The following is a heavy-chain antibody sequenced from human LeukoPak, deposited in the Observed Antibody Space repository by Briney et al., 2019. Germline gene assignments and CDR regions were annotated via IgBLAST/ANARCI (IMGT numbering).Heavy chain of an antibody. J-gene: IGHJ4*02. CDR1: GFTFSSYW. CDR2: IKQDGSEK. CDR3: AKDERNWNYNLASQTYD. Sequence: GGSLRLSCAASGFTFSSYWMSWVRQAPGKGLEWVANIKQDGSEKYYVDSVKGRFTISRDNAKNTLYLQMSSLRAEDTAVYYCAKDERNWNYNLASQTYDWGQGTLVTVSS. D-gene: IGHD1-7*01. V-gene: IGHV3-7*03.